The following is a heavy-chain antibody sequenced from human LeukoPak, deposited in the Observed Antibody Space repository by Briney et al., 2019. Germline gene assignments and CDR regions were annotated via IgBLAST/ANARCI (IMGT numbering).Heavy chain of an antibody. CDR2: MRFDGSNK. CDR3: AKDHCSSTNCQGNAFDI. Sequence: PGGSLRLSCAASEFTFSTYGIHWVRQAPGKGLEWVAFMRFDGSNKYYADSVKGRFTISRDNSKNTLYLQMNSLRAEDTSVYYCAKDHCSSTNCQGNAFDIWGRGTMVTVSS. J-gene: IGHJ3*02. CDR1: EFTFSTYG. V-gene: IGHV3-30*02. D-gene: IGHD2-2*01.